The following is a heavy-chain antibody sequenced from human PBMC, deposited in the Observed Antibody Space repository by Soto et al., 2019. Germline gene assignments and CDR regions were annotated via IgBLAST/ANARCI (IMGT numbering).Heavy chain of an antibody. V-gene: IGHV4-34*01. CDR3: ARGWGYCSGGSCYKDYYYMDV. CDR2: INHSGST. Sequence: QVQLQQWGAGLLKPSETLSLTCAVYGGSFSGYYWSWTRQPPGKGLEWIGEINHSGSTNYNPSLKSRVTISVDTSKNQFSLKLSSVTAADTAVYYCARGWGYCSGGSCYKDYYYMDVWGKGTTVTVSS. J-gene: IGHJ6*03. CDR1: GGSFSGYY. D-gene: IGHD2-15*01.